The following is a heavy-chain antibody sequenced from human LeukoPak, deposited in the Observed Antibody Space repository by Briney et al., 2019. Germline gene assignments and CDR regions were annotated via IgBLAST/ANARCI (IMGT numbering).Heavy chain of an antibody. CDR3: ARQKGYSSGWYFDY. V-gene: IGHV4-39*01. J-gene: IGHJ4*02. CDR2: IYYSGST. Sequence: KPSETLSLTCTVSGGAISSSSYYWGWIRQPPGKGLEWIGSIYYSGSTYYNPSLKSRVTISVDTSKNQFSLKLSSVTVADTAVYYCARQKGYSSGWYFDYWGQGTLVTVSS. CDR1: GGAISSSSYY. D-gene: IGHD6-19*01.